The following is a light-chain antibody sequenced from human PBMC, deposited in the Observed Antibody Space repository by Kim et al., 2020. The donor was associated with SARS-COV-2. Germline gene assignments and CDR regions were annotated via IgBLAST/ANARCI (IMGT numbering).Light chain of an antibody. CDR2: VNSDGSR. CDR1: SGHSNYA. CDR3: QTGGTGIQGV. J-gene: IGLJ3*02. V-gene: IGLV4-69*01. Sequence: IKLTYTLGSGHSNYASAWQQQQPEKGPRYLMKVNSDGSRTKGDGIPDRFSGSSSGAELYLAIPSLQSEDEADYYCQTGGTGIQGVFGGGTKLTVL.